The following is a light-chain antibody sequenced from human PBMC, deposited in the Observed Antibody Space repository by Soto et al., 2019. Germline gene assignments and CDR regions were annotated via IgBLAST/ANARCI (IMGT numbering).Light chain of an antibody. J-gene: IGKJ4*01. Sequence: EIVLTQSPGTLSLSPGERATLSCRASQSVTNNYLAWYQQKPGQAPRLLIYGASSRITGIPDRVSGSGSGTDFTLTIIGLEPEDFAVYYCQQYGSSPLTFGGGTKVEIK. V-gene: IGKV3-20*01. CDR2: GAS. CDR1: QSVTNNY. CDR3: QQYGSSPLT.